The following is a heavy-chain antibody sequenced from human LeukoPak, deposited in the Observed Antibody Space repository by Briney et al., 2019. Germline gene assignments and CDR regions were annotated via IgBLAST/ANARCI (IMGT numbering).Heavy chain of an antibody. V-gene: IGHV3-23*01. J-gene: IGHJ4*02. D-gene: IGHD2-2*01. CDR2: ISGSGGST. Sequence: HPGGSLRLSCAASGFTFSSYGMHWVRQAPGKGLEWVSAISGSGGSTYYADSVKGRFTISRDNSKNTLYLQMNSLRAEDTAVYYCAKGSVVVPAAALAFDYWGQGTLVTVSS. CDR1: GFTFSSYG. CDR3: AKGSVVVPAAALAFDY.